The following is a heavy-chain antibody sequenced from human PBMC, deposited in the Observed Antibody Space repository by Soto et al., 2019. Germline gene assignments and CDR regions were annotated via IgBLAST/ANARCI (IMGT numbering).Heavy chain of an antibody. CDR3: AGSSSWPPYIFDY. V-gene: IGHV3-30*03. CDR1: GFTFSSYG. CDR2: ISYDGSNK. D-gene: IGHD6-13*01. Sequence: QVQLVESGGGVGQPGRSLRLSCAASGFTFSSYGMHWVRQAPGKGLEWVAVISYDGSNKYYADSVKGRFTISRDNSKNTLYLQMNSLRDEDTAVYYCAGSSSWPPYIFDYWGQGTLVTVAS. J-gene: IGHJ4*02.